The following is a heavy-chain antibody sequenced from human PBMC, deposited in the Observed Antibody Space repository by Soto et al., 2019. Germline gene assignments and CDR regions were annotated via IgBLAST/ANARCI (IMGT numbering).Heavy chain of an antibody. D-gene: IGHD3-22*01. V-gene: IGHV3-15*07. J-gene: IGHJ4*01. CDR1: YFSFSNAW. CDR3: TTDSYSTMIEVRFEY. CDR2: IKSKALGGTT. Sequence: PGRALRLSCTCSYFSFSNAWINLVLQSPVKVLECFGRIKSKALGGTTDFAAPVRGRFAITRDDSRNMAYMQMNTLNTEDTAVYFCTTDSYSTMIEVRFEYWGHGTLVTVSS.